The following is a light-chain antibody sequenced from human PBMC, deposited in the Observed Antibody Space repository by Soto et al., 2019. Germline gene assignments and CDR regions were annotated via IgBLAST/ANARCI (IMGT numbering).Light chain of an antibody. CDR3: SSYAGSNNYV. J-gene: IGLJ1*01. Sequence: QSALTQPPSASGSPGQSVTISCTGTSSDVGGYNSVSWYQQHPGKAPRLMIYEVSERPSGVPDRFSGSKSGNTASLTVSGLQAEDEADYYCSSYAGSNNYVFGIGTKVTVL. V-gene: IGLV2-8*01. CDR1: SSDVGGYNS. CDR2: EVS.